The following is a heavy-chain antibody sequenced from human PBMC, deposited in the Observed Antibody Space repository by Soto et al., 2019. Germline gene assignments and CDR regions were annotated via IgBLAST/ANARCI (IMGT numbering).Heavy chain of an antibody. V-gene: IGHV3-23*01. J-gene: IGHJ6*02. D-gene: IGHD6-13*01. CDR1: GFTFSSYA. CDR3: AKATHSSSWYGYHYYYYGMDV. CDR2: ISGSGGST. Sequence: PGGSLRLSCAASGFTFSSYAMSWVRQAPGKGLEWVSAISGSGGSTYYADSVKGRFTISRDNSKNKLYLQMNSLRAEDTAVYYCAKATHSSSWYGYHYYYYGMDVWGQGTTVTVSS.